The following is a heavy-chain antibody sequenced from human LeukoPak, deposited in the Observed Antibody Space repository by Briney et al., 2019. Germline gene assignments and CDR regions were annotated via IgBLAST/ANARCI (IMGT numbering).Heavy chain of an antibody. Sequence: GGSLRLSCAASGFTFSNYAIHWVRQAPGKGLEWVAVISSDGRNKNYADSVKGRFTISRDNSRNTLYLQMNSLRAEDTAVYYCARAAAGTPYYFDYWGQGTLVTVSS. J-gene: IGHJ4*02. D-gene: IGHD6-13*01. CDR3: ARAAAGTPYYFDY. CDR1: GFTFSNYA. V-gene: IGHV3-30*04. CDR2: ISSDGRNK.